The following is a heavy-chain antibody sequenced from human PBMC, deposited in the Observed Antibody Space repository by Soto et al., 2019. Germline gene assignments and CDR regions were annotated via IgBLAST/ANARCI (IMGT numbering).Heavy chain of an antibody. D-gene: IGHD3-3*02. J-gene: IGHJ5*02. CDR3: AHRPTYGARLAP. Sequence: QITLKESGPTLVKPTQTLTLTCTFSVFSLNSRAMGVGWIRQPPGKALEWLALIFWDDDKRYSPSLKDRPTVTKDTSKNQVVLTMTNMDPVETGTYYCAHRPTYGARLAPWCQGVLVTGSS. V-gene: IGHV2-5*02. CDR1: VFSLNSRAMG. CDR2: IFWDDDK.